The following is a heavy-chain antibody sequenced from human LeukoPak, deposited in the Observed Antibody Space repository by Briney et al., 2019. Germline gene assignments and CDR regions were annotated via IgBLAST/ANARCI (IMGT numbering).Heavy chain of an antibody. D-gene: IGHD5-18*01. V-gene: IGHV3-23*01. CDR3: AKDGPDTAMVGPFDY. Sequence: PGGSLRLSCAASGFTFSSYAMSWVRQAPGKGLEWVSDIRGSGGSTYYADSVKGRFTISRDNSKNTLYLQMNSLRAEDTAVYYCAKDGPDTAMVGPFDYWGQGTLVTVSS. J-gene: IGHJ4*02. CDR1: GFTFSSYA. CDR2: IRGSGGST.